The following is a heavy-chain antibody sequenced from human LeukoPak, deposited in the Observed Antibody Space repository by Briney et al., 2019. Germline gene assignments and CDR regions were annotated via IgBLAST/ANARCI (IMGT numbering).Heavy chain of an antibody. CDR1: GFTFSSCW. CDR2: IKEDGSKK. J-gene: IGHJ4*02. D-gene: IGHD3-22*01. V-gene: IGHV3-7*03. CDR3: ATPLDYYDSSGYHQGGD. Sequence: GGSLRLSRAASGFTFSSCWMTWVRQAPGKGLEWVANIKEDGSKKNYVDSVKGRFTIFRDNAKNSLYLQMNSLRAEDTAVYYCATPLDYYDSSGYHQGGDWGQGTLVTVSS.